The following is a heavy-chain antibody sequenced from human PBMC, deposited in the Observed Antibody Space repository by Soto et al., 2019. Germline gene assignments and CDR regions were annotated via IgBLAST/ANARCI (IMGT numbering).Heavy chain of an antibody. D-gene: IGHD3-3*01. CDR3: AGIFFAGYPPPYPSYRDV. CDR2: IIPILGIA. V-gene: IGHV1-69*02. Sequence: SVKVSCKASGGTFSSYTISWVRQAPGQGLEWMGRIIPILGIANYAQKFQGRVTITADKSTSTAYMELSSLRSEDTAVYYCAGIFFAGYPPPYPSYRDVGGKGTPVTVSS. J-gene: IGHJ6*03. CDR1: GGTFSSYT.